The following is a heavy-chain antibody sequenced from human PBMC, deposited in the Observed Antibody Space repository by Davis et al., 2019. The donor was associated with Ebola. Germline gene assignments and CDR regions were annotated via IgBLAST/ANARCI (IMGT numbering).Heavy chain of an antibody. CDR1: GGSFSGYY. Sequence: GSLRLSCAVYGGSFSGYYWSWIRQPPGKGLEWIGEINHSGSTNYNPSLKSRVTISVDTSKNQFSLKLCSVTAADTAVYYCARGGFGLSGMDVWGKGTTVTVSS. V-gene: IGHV4-34*01. J-gene: IGHJ6*04. CDR2: INHSGST. D-gene: IGHD3-10*01. CDR3: ARGGFGLSGMDV.